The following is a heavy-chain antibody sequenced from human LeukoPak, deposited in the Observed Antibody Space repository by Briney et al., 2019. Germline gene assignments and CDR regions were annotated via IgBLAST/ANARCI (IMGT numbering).Heavy chain of an antibody. Sequence: SETLSLTCTVPGGSISSYYWSWIRQPPGKGLEWIGYIYYSGSTNYNPSLKSRVTISVDTSKNQFSLKLSSVTAADTAVYYCARDRCSSTSCYAPRWDYGMDVWGQGTTVTVSS. V-gene: IGHV4-59*01. CDR3: ARDRCSSTSCYAPRWDYGMDV. D-gene: IGHD2-2*01. CDR1: GGSISSYY. J-gene: IGHJ6*02. CDR2: IYYSGST.